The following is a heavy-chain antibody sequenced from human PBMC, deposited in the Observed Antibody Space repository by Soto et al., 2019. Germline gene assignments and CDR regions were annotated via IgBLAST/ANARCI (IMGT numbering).Heavy chain of an antibody. CDR3: ARVVGALGHWFDP. CDR2: ISAYNYNT. CDR1: GYTFTSYG. J-gene: IGHJ5*02. V-gene: IGHV1-18*01. Sequence: PGESLKISCKASGYTFTSYGLSWVRQAPGQGLEWMGRISAYNYNTNYAQKLQGRVTMTTDTSTSTAYMELRSLRSDDTAVYYCARVVGALGHWFDPWGQGTLVTVSS. D-gene: IGHD1-26*01.